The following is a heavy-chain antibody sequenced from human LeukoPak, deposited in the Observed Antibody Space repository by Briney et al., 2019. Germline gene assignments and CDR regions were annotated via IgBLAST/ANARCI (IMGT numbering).Heavy chain of an antibody. Sequence: GGSLRLSCAASGFTFSSYAMSWVRQAPGKGLEWVSAISGSGGSTYYADSVKGRFTISRDNSKNTLYLQMNSLRAEDTAVYYCAKDSNYDYVWGSYRPKGDAFDIWGQGTMVTVSS. CDR3: AKDSNYDYVWGSYRPKGDAFDI. J-gene: IGHJ3*02. D-gene: IGHD3-16*02. V-gene: IGHV3-23*01. CDR1: GFTFSSYA. CDR2: ISGSGGST.